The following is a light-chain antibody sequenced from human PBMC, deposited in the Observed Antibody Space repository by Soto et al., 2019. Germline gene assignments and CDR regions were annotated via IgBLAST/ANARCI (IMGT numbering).Light chain of an antibody. Sequence: DIPMTQSPSTLSASIGDSVTITCRASQSISTWLAWYQQKPGKAPKLLIYDVSSLESGVPSRFSGSGSGTEFTLTISSLQPDDFATYYCQQYNYYWTFGQGTKVEVK. CDR1: QSISTW. CDR2: DVS. J-gene: IGKJ1*01. CDR3: QQYNYYWT. V-gene: IGKV1-5*01.